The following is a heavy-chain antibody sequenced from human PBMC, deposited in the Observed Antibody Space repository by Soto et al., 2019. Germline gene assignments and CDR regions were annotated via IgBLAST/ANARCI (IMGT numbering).Heavy chain of an antibody. J-gene: IGHJ3*02. V-gene: IGHV3-33*01. CDR2: IWYDGSNK. CDR1: GFTFSSYG. D-gene: IGHD6-13*01. Sequence: GSLRLSCAASGFTFSSYGMHWIRQAPGKGLEWVAVIWYDGSNKYYADSVKGRFTISRDNSKNTLYLQMNSLRAEDTAVYYCARSYSSSWHGAFDIWGQGTMVTVSS. CDR3: ARSYSSSWHGAFDI.